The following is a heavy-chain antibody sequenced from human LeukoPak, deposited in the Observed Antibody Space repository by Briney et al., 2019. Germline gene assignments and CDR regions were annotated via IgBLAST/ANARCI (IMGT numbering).Heavy chain of an antibody. CDR1: GFIFSGYL. Sequence: QSGGSLRLSCAASGFIFSGYLMSWVRQAPGKGLEWLANIKADGSETYYVDSVKGRFTISRDNARNSLFLQMNILVADDTAVYYCARGKGWLDVWGQGTPVTVSP. CDR2: IKADGSET. CDR3: ARGKGWLDV. J-gene: IGHJ5*02. V-gene: IGHV3-7*01.